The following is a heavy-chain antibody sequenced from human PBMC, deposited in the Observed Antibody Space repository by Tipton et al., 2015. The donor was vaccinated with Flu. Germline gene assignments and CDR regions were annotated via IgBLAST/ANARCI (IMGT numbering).Heavy chain of an antibody. Sequence: SLRLSCSASGFTFSDYEMNWVRQSPGKGLVWVAYISARGSGGIKYYGNSVKGRFSISRDNAKNSVFLQMNSLTAADTALYYCARQGYCYSGGCFSGGNAFDVWAQGSLVSVSS. CDR3: ARQGYCYSGGCFSGGNAFDV. J-gene: IGHJ3*01. D-gene: IGHD2-15*01. V-gene: IGHV3-48*03. CDR2: ISARGSGGIK. CDR1: GFTFSDYE.